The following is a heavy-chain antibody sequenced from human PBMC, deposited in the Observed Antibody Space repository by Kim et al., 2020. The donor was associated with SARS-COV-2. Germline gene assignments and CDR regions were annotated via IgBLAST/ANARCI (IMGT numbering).Heavy chain of an antibody. CDR3: ASLHDYGDYNI. V-gene: IGHV1-8*01. D-gene: IGHD4-17*01. J-gene: IGHJ3*02. Sequence: NTGYAQKFQGRVTMTRNTSISTAYMELSSLRSEDTAVYYCASLHDYGDYNIWGQGTMVTVSS. CDR2: NT.